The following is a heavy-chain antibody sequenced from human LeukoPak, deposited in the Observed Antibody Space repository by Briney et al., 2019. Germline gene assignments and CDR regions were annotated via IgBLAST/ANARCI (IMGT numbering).Heavy chain of an antibody. V-gene: IGHV6-1*01. CDR2: TYYRSKWYN. CDR3: ARDAPGPDTNFDY. CDR1: GDSVSSNTAA. D-gene: IGHD1-14*01. J-gene: IGHJ4*02. Sequence: SQTLSLTCAISGDSVSSNTAAWYWLRLSPSRGLEWLGRTYYRSKWYNDYAISVKSRLAVNPDPSMNQFSLHLNSMTPADTAVYYCARDAPGPDTNFDYWGQGTLVTVSS.